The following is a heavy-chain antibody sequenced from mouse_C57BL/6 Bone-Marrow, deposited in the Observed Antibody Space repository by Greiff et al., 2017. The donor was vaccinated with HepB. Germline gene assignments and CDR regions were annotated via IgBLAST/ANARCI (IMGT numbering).Heavy chain of an antibody. CDR2: IRNKANGYTT. CDR1: GFTFTDYY. CDR3: ARYRVTTRAMDY. J-gene: IGHJ4*01. D-gene: IGHD2-2*01. Sequence: DVMLVESGGGLVQPGGSLSLSPAASGFTFTDYYMSWVRQPPGKALEWLGFIRNKANGYTTEYSAAVKGRFTISRDNSQSILYLQMNALRAEDSATYYCARYRVTTRAMDYWGQGTSVTVSS. V-gene: IGHV7-3*01.